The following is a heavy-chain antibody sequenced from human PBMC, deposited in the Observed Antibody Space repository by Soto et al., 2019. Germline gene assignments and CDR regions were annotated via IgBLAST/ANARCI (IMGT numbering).Heavy chain of an antibody. Sequence: ASVKVSCKATGYSFKDHYMHWVRQAPGRGLEWVGVINPSGEHTNYAQQFRGRVAMTRDTSTSTAYMELRSLRSEDTAVYFCARISCKGGSCYFDFDHWGQGT. CDR3: ARISCKGGSCYFDFDH. CDR1: GYSFKDHY. V-gene: IGHV1-46*02. CDR2: INPSGEHT. J-gene: IGHJ4*02. D-gene: IGHD2-15*01.